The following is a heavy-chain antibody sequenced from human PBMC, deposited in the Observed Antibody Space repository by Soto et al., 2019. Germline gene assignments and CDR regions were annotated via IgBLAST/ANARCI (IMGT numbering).Heavy chain of an antibody. J-gene: IGHJ4*02. V-gene: IGHV1-2*02. Sequence: GASVKVSCKTSGYTFTTYYMHWVRQAPGQGLEWMGWINPNSGGTNYAQKFQGRVTMTRDTSSSTAYMDLNSLRAEDTAVYYCARDQETYYDFWSGYPPLEYWGQGTLVTVSS. CDR2: INPNSGGT. CDR1: GYTFTTYY. D-gene: IGHD3-3*01. CDR3: ARDQETYYDFWSGYPPLEY.